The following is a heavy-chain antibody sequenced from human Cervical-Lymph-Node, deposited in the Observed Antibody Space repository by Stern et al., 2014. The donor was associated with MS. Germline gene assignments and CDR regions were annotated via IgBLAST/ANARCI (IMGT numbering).Heavy chain of an antibody. Sequence: ESGPTLVKPTQTLTLTCTFSGFSLSTSGVGVGWIRQPPGKALEWLALIYWDDDKRYSPSLESRLTITKDTSKNLVDLTMTNMDPVDTATYYCAHLTTATALDYWGQGTLVTVSS. J-gene: IGHJ4*02. D-gene: IGHD1-1*01. V-gene: IGHV2-5*02. CDR1: GFSLSTSGVG. CDR3: AHLTTATALDY. CDR2: IYWDDDK.